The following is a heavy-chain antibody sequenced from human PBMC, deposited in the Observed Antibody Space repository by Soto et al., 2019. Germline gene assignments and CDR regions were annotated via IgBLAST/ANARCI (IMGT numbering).Heavy chain of an antibody. CDR3: AKAHPTVTSFDY. CDR1: GFTFSSYG. Sequence: QVQLVESGGGVVQPGRSLRLSCAASGFTFSSYGMHWVRQAPGKGLEWVAVISYDGSNKYYADSVKGRFTISRDNSKNTLYLQMNSLRAEDTAVYYCAKAHPTVTSFDYWGQGTLVTVSS. D-gene: IGHD4-17*01. V-gene: IGHV3-30*18. CDR2: ISYDGSNK. J-gene: IGHJ4*02.